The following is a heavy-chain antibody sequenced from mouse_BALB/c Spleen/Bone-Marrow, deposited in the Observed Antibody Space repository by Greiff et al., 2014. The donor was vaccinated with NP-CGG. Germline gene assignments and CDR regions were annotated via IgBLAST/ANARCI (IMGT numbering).Heavy chain of an antibody. CDR3: ARHESYGSYLYFDV. CDR2: FYPGSGSI. CDR1: GYTFTEYI. V-gene: IGHV1-62-2*01. Sequence: VMLVESGAGLVKPGASVKLSCKASGYTFTEYIIHWVKQRSGQGLEWIGWFYPGSGSIKYNEKFKDKATLTADKSSSTVYMELSRLTSEDSAVYFCARHESYGSYLYFDVWGAGTTVTVSS. D-gene: IGHD2-10*02. J-gene: IGHJ1*01.